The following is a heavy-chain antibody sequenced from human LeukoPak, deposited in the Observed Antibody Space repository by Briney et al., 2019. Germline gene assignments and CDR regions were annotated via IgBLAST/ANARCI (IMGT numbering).Heavy chain of an antibody. V-gene: IGHV1-46*01. J-gene: IGHJ6*03. CDR3: ARGPMAVADSYYYYYMDV. D-gene: IGHD6-19*01. CDR1: GYTFTSYY. Sequence: GASVKVSCKASGYTFTSYYMHWVRQAPGQGLEWMGIINPSGGSTSYAQKFQGRVTMTRDTSISTVYMELSRLRSDDTAVYYCARGPMAVADSYYYYYMDVWGKGTTVTVSS. CDR2: INPSGGST.